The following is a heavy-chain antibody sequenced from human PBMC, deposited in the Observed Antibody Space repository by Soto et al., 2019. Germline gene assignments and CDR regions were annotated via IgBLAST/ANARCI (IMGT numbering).Heavy chain of an antibody. D-gene: IGHD6-25*01. CDR2: VNHSGEA. J-gene: IGHJ5*02. V-gene: IGHV4-34*01. Sequence: SETLSLTCGVYGGSCRNYYWIWVRQPPGKGLEWIGEVNHSGEATYNPSLQSRVTISLDTSNNHFSLKMTSLTAADTALYFCTRAERFPSPWFDPWRQGTQVTVSS. CDR3: TRAERFPSPWFDP. CDR1: GGSCRNYY.